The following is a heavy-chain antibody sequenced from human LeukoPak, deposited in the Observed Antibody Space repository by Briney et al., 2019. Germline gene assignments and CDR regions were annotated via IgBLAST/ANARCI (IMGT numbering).Heavy chain of an antibody. D-gene: IGHD6-13*01. J-gene: IGHJ3*02. CDR3: ARPRLAAAGSAFDI. CDR1: GYRFTNFC. V-gene: IGHV5-51*01. CDR2: IYPADSNT. Sequence: GESLRISCQGYGYRFTNFCIGWVRQMPGKGLEWMGIIYPADSNTIYNPSFQGQVTISADKSISTAYLQWSNLKASDTAIYYCARPRLAAAGSAFDIWGQGTMVTVSS.